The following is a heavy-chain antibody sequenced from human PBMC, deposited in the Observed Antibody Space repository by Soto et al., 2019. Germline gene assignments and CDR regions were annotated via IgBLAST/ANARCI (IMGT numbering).Heavy chain of an antibody. D-gene: IGHD2-2*01. CDR3: ARRAPITDQLLEGLDYYYYMDV. J-gene: IGHJ6*03. CDR2: IYPGDSDT. Sequence: GESLKISCKGSGYSFTSYWIGWVRQMPGKGLEWMGIIYPGDSDTRYSPSFQGQVTISADKSISTAYVQWSSLKASDTAMYYCARRAPITDQLLEGLDYYYYMDVWGKGTTVTVSS. V-gene: IGHV5-51*01. CDR1: GYSFTSYW.